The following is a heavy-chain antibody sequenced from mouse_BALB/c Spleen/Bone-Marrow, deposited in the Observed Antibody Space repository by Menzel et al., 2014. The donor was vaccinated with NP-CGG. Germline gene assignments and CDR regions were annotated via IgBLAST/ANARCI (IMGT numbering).Heavy chain of an antibody. Sequence: EVKLEESGGGLVQPGESLKLSCGSNEYEFPSHDMSWVRKTPEKRLELVAAINSDGGITNYPDTMERRFTISRDNTKKTLYLQMSSLRSEDTALYYCARHGFYYAMDYWGQGTSVTVSS. CDR1: EYEFPSHD. J-gene: IGHJ4*01. CDR3: ARHGFYYAMDY. CDR2: INSDGGIT. V-gene: IGHV5-2*03.